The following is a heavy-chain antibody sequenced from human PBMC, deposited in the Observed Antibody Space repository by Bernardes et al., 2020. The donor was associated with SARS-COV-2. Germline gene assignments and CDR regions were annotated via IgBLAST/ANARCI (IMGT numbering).Heavy chain of an antibody. J-gene: IGHJ6*02. CDR2: ISSSSSTI. D-gene: IGHD2-8*01. Sequence: GGSLRLSCAASGFTFSSYSMNWVRQAPGKGLEWVSYISSSSSTIYYADSVKGRFTISRDNAKNSLYLQMNSLRAEDTAVYYCAKDLYTKNMGYYYNGMDVWGQGTTVTVSS. CDR3: AKDLYTKNMGYYYNGMDV. CDR1: GFTFSSYS. V-gene: IGHV3-48*01.